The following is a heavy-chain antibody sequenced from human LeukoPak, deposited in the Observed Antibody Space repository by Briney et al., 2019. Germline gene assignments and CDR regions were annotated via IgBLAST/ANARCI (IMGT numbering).Heavy chain of an antibody. V-gene: IGHV1-2*02. D-gene: IGHD2-2*01. CDR3: ARGPHSAMCLDY. CDR1: GYTFTGYY. J-gene: IGHJ4*02. CDR2: INPNSGGT. Sequence: ASVKVSCKASGYTFTGYYMHWVRQAPGQGLEWMGWINPNSGGTNYAQKFQGRVTMTRDTSISTAYMELSRLRSDDMAVYYCARGPHSAMCLDYWGQGTLVTVSS.